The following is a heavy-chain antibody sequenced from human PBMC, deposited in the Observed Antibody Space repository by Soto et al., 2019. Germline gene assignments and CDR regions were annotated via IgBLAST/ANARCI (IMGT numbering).Heavy chain of an antibody. Sequence: SETLSLTCTVSGGSISSYYWSWIRQPPGKGLEWIGYIYYSGGTNYNPSLKSRVTISVDTSKNQFSLKLSSVTAADTAVYYCARGQFVDIVATAYYGMDVWGQGTTVTVSS. CDR2: IYYSGGT. D-gene: IGHD5-12*01. V-gene: IGHV4-59*01. CDR1: GGSISSYY. CDR3: ARGQFVDIVATAYYGMDV. J-gene: IGHJ6*02.